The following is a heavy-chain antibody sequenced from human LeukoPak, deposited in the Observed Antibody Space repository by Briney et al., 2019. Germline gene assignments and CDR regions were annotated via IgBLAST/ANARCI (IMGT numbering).Heavy chain of an antibody. CDR1: GYTFTSYG. J-gene: IGHJ6*03. D-gene: IGHD3-10*01. CDR2: ISAYNGNT. V-gene: IGHV1-18*01. CDR3: AIDATVRGPYGGHHFYSYMDV. Sequence: GASVKVSCKASGYTFTSYGISWVRQAPGQGLEWMGWISAYNGNTNYAQKLQGRVTMTTDTSTSTAYMELRSLRSDDTAVYYCAIDATVRGPYGGHHFYSYMDVWGKGTTVTISS.